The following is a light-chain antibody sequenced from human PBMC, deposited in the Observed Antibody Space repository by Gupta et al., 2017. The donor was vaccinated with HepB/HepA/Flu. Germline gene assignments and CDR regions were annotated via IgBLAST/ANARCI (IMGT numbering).Light chain of an antibody. CDR3: LQDHNYPLT. V-gene: IGKV1-6*01. CDR2: GAS. CDR1: QDIRNDD. J-gene: IGKJ4*01. Sequence: ALQMTQSPASLSASVGDRVTITCRASQDIRNDDLGWYQQKPGKAPNLLIYGASYLKSGVPSRFSGSASGTDFTLTISSLQPEDSATYYCLQDHNYPLTFGGGTKVEI.